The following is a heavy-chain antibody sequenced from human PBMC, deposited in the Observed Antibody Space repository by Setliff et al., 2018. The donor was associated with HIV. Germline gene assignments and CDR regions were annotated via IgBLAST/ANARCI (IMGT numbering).Heavy chain of an antibody. J-gene: IGHJ4*02. CDR2: VYTSGST. D-gene: IGHD3-9*01. V-gene: IGHV4-4*09. Sequence: SETLSLTCTVPGGSISTSYWNWIRQPPGKGLEWIGYVYTSGSTNYNPSLKSRVTISVDTSKNQFSLKLSSVTAADTAVYYCARANPDILTGYSYYFDYWGQGTLVTVSS. CDR3: ARANPDILTGYSYYFDY. CDR1: GGSISTSY.